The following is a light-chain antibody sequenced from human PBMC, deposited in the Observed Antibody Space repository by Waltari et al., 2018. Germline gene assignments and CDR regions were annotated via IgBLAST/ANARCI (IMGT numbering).Light chain of an antibody. CDR1: QSVSSSY. CDR2: GAS. CDR3: QQKT. Sequence: EIVLTQSPGTLSSSPGERATLSCRASQSVSSSYLAWYQQKPGQAPRLLIYGASSRATGIPDRFSGSGSGTDFTLTISRLEPEDFAVYYCQQKTFGQGTKLEIK. J-gene: IGKJ2*01. V-gene: IGKV3-20*01.